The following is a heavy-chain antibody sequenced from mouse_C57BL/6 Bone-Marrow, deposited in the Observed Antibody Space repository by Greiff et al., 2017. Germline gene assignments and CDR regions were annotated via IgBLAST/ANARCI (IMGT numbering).Heavy chain of an antibody. J-gene: IGHJ3*01. CDR2: IRNKANNHAT. V-gene: IGHV6-6*01. CDR3: TRQYDYDGGFAY. Sequence: EVHLVESGGGLVQPGGSMKLSCAASGFTFSDAWMDWVRQSPEKGLEWVAEIRNKANNHATYYAVSVKVRFTISRDDSKSSVYLQMNNLRAEDTGIYYCTRQYDYDGGFAYWGQGTLVTVSA. CDR1: GFTFSDAW. D-gene: IGHD2-4*01.